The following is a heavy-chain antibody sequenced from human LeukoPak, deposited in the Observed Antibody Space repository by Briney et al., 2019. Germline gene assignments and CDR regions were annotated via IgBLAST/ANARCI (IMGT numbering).Heavy chain of an antibody. CDR2: IKSKTDGGTT. V-gene: IGHV3-15*01. CDR3: AKLLYYYDSSQPY. D-gene: IGHD3-22*01. Sequence: GGSLRLSCTTSGFIFSNYGMHWVRQAPGKGLEWVGRIKSKTDGGTTDYAAPVKGRFTISRDDSKNTLYLQMNSLKTEDTAVYYCAKLLYYYDSSQPYWGQGTLVTVSS. CDR1: GFIFSNYG. J-gene: IGHJ4*02.